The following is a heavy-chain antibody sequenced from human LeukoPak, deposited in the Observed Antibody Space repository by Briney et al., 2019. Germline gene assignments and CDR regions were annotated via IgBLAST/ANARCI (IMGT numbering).Heavy chain of an antibody. D-gene: IGHD3-16*01. Sequence: QPGGSLRLSCAASGFTFDDYAMHWVRQAPGKGLEWVSGISWNSGSIGYADSVKGRFTISRDNAKNSLYLQMNSLRAEDTAVYYCAWGNGYFDYWGQGTLVTVSS. CDR1: GFTFDDYA. CDR2: ISWNSGSI. CDR3: AWGNGYFDY. J-gene: IGHJ4*02. V-gene: IGHV3-9*01.